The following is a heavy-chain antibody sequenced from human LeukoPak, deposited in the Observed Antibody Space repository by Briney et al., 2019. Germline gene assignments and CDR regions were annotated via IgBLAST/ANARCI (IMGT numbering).Heavy chain of an antibody. CDR2: ISSSSSTI. V-gene: IGHV3-48*01. Sequence: PGGSLRLSCAASGFTFSSYSMNWVRQAPGKGLEWVSYISSSSSTIYYADSVKGRFTISRDNAKNTLYLQMNSLRAEDTAVYYCARDPLPYSSSWSGVYWGQGTLVTVSS. CDR1: GFTFSSYS. CDR3: ARDPLPYSSSWSGVY. J-gene: IGHJ4*02. D-gene: IGHD6-13*01.